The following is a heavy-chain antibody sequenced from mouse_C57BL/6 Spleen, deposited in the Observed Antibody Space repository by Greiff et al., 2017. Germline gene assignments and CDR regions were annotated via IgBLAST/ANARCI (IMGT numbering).Heavy chain of an antibody. V-gene: IGHV5-17*01. Sequence: EVMLVESGGGLVKPGGSLKLSCAASGFTFSDYGMHWVRQAPEKGLEWVAYISSGSSTIYYADKVKGRVTISRDNAKNTLFLQMTSLRAEDTAMYYCARDYGGAMDYWGQGTSVTVSS. CDR3: ARDYGGAMDY. CDR1: GFTFSDYG. J-gene: IGHJ4*01. D-gene: IGHD2-4*01. CDR2: ISSGSSTI.